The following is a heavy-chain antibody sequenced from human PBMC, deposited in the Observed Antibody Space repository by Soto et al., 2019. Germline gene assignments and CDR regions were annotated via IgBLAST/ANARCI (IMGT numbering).Heavy chain of an antibody. Sequence: GSLRLSCAASGFTVSNAWMNWVRQAPGKGLEWVGRIKSKTDGGTTDYAAPVKGRFTISRDDSKNTLYLQMNSLKTEDTAVYYCTTDLKYSSSDFYYYGMDVWGQGTTVTVSS. CDR1: GFTVSNAW. V-gene: IGHV3-15*07. CDR3: TTDLKYSSSDFYYYGMDV. CDR2: IKSKTDGGTT. J-gene: IGHJ6*02. D-gene: IGHD6-6*01.